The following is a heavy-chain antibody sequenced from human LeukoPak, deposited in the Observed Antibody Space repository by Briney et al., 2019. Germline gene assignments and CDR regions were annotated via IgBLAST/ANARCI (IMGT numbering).Heavy chain of an antibody. V-gene: IGHV3-30*04. CDR1: AFTFSNYA. CDR3: ARDISMVRVNWFDP. Sequence: AGYLRLSCSASAFTFSNYAIDWVGQAPGKGLEWVAVISYDGSNKYYEDSVKGRFTIYRDNAKNTLYVQMNSLRAEDRAVYYCARDISMVRVNWFDPWGQGTLVTVSS. CDR2: ISYDGSNK. D-gene: IGHD3-10*01. J-gene: IGHJ5*02.